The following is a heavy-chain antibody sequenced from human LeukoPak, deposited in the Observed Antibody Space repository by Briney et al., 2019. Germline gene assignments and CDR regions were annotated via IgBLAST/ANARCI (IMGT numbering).Heavy chain of an antibody. Sequence: SETLSLTCTVSGDSISRSLYYWGWIRQPPGKGLEWIGTIYYSGSTYYNPSLESRVTISVDTSKNQFSLKLTSVTAADTAVYYCARSYGGHSVCDAFDIWGQGTMATVSS. CDR2: IYYSGST. V-gene: IGHV4-39*01. CDR1: GDSISRSLYY. D-gene: IGHD4-23*01. J-gene: IGHJ3*02. CDR3: ARSYGGHSVCDAFDI.